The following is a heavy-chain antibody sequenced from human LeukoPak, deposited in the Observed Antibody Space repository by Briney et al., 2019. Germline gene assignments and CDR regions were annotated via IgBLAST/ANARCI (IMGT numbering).Heavy chain of an antibody. CDR1: GFTFSNYW. CDR2: LRTDGGRT. CDR3: SRDHPGSNSLDY. Sequence: GGSLRLSCAASGFTFSNYWMHWVRHAPGKGLEWVSRLRTDGGRTNYADSVKGRFTISRDNTKNMVYLQMNSLRAEDTAVYYCSRDHPGSNSLDYWGQGTLVTVSS. J-gene: IGHJ4*02. V-gene: IGHV3-74*01. D-gene: IGHD4-11*01.